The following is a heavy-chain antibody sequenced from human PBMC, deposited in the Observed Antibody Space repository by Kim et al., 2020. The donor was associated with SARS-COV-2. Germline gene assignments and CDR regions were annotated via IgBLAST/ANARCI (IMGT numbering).Heavy chain of an antibody. V-gene: IGHV3-23*01. J-gene: IGHJ4*02. Sequence: SVEGPFTISRNNSKNTLYLQMNSLRADDTAVYYCAKERDIVVVVDYYFDYWGQGTLVTVSS. CDR3: AKERDIVVVVDYYFDY. D-gene: IGHD2-15*01.